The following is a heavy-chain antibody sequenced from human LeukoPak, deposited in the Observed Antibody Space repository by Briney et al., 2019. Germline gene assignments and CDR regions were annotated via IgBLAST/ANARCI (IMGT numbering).Heavy chain of an antibody. V-gene: IGHV3-48*02. D-gene: IGHD3-10*01. Sequence: GGSLRLSCAASGLTFSSYSMNWVRQAPGKGLEWVSYISSSSSTIYYADSVKGRFTISRDNAKNSLYLQMNSLRDEDTAVYYCARDPSYGSGSYSDYWGQGTLVTVSS. CDR1: GLTFSSYS. CDR2: ISSSSSTI. CDR3: ARDPSYGSGSYSDY. J-gene: IGHJ4*02.